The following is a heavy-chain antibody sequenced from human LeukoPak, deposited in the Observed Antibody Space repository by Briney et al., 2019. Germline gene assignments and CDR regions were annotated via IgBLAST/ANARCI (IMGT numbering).Heavy chain of an antibody. CDR2: IYYSGST. V-gene: IGHV4-39*01. Sequence: SETLSLTCTVSGGSISSSSYYWGWIRQPPGKGLEWIGRIYYSGSTYYNPSLKSRVTISVDTSKNQFSLKLSSVTAADTAVYYCARQQLASSSWYPGGYFQHWGQGTLVTVSS. CDR1: GGSISSSSYY. CDR3: ARQQLASSSWYPGGYFQH. D-gene: IGHD6-13*01. J-gene: IGHJ1*01.